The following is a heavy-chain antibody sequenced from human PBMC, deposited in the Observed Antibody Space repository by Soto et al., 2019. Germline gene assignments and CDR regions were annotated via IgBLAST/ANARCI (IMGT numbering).Heavy chain of an antibody. Sequence: SETLSLTCTASGGSISSYYWSWIRQPPGKGLEWIGYIYYSGSTNYNPSLKSRVTISVDTSKNQFSLKLSSVTAADTAVYYCARDKVRMGYGGFDYWGQGTLVTVSS. CDR2: IYYSGST. D-gene: IGHD5-18*01. CDR1: GGSISSYY. V-gene: IGHV4-59*01. CDR3: ARDKVRMGYGGFDY. J-gene: IGHJ4*02.